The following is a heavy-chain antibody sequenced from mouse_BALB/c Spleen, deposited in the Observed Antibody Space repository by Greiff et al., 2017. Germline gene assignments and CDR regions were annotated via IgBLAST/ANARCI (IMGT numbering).Heavy chain of an antibody. CDR2: IYPGDGDT. J-gene: IGHJ4*01. CDR1: GYAFSSYW. D-gene: IGHD1-1*01. Sequence: QVQLKQSGAELVRPGSSVKISCKASGYAFSSYWMNWVKQRPGQGLEWIGQIYPGDGDTNYNGKFKGKATLTADKSSSTAYMQLSSLTSEDSAVYFCARFTTDAMDYWGQGTSVTVSS. CDR3: ARFTTDAMDY. V-gene: IGHV1-80*01.